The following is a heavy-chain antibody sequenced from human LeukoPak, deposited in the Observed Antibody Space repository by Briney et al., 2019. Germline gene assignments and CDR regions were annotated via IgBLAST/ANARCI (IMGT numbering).Heavy chain of an antibody. CDR1: GFTFSSYG. D-gene: IGHD2-15*01. J-gene: IGHJ5*02. V-gene: IGHV3-30*02. Sequence: GGSLRLSCAASGFTFSSYGMHWVRQAPGKGLEWVSFIRYDGSNEYYADSVRGRFTISRDNSKNTLYLQMNSLRAEDTAVYYCARGGVVRLGRLDPWGQGTLVTVSS. CDR3: ARGGVVRLGRLDP. CDR2: IRYDGSNE.